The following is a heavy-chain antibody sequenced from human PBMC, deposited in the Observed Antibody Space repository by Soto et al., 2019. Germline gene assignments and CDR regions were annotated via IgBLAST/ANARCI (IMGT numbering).Heavy chain of an antibody. CDR3: ATWVDYGDFEGFDF. Sequence: SVKVSCKTSGYSFTDYKLHWVRQAPGQGLEWMGWVDPNGGGSNSARKFQGSVTMTWDTSITTAYLDLTRLTTNDTATYFCATWVDYGDFEGFDFWGQGTLVTVSS. D-gene: IGHD4-17*01. V-gene: IGHV1-2*04. CDR2: VDPNGGGS. J-gene: IGHJ4*02. CDR1: GYSFTDYK.